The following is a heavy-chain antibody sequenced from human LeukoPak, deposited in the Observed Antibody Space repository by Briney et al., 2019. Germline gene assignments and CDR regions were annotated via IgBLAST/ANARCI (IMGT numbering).Heavy chain of an antibody. D-gene: IGHD3-3*01. CDR1: GFTFSSYS. CDR3: ARGDYYDFWSGYYNFDY. Sequence: GGSLRLSCVVSGFTFSSYSMNWVRQAPGKGLEWVSSISSSSSYIYYADSVKGRFTISRDNAKNSLYLQVNSLRAEDTAVYYCARGDYYDFWSGYYNFDYWGQGTLVTVSS. V-gene: IGHV3-21*01. J-gene: IGHJ4*02. CDR2: ISSSSSYI.